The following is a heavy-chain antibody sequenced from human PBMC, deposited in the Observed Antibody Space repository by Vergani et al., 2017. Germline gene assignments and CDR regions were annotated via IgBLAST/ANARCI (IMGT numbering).Heavy chain of an antibody. V-gene: IGHV4-4*02. CDR2: INHSGST. CDR3: ARHQMTTVTNYWYFDL. D-gene: IGHD4-17*01. Sequence: QVQLQESGPGLVKPSETLSLTCAVSGSSISTSDWWGWIRQPPGKGLEWIGEINHSGSTNYNPSLKSRVTISVDTSKNQFSLKLSSVTAADTAVYYCARHQMTTVTNYWYFDLWGRGTLVTVSS. J-gene: IGHJ2*01. CDR1: GSSISTSDW.